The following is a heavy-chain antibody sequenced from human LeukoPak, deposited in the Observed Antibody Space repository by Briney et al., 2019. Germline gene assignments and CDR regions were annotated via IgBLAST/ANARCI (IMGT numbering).Heavy chain of an antibody. CDR2: IPTSGDI. Sequence: SETLSLTCTVSGDSIRNSYWSWIRQPPGKGLEWIGYIPTSGDINYNPSLKSRVTISVDKSKNQFSLKLSSVTAADTAVYYCASLSEGYFDYWGQGTLVTVSS. CDR3: ASLSEGYFDY. V-gene: IGHV4-4*08. J-gene: IGHJ4*02. CDR1: GDSIRNSY.